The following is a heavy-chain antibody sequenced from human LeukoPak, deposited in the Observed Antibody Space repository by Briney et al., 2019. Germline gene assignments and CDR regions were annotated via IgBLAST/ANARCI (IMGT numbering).Heavy chain of an antibody. CDR2: INHSGST. D-gene: IGHD1-26*01. CDR3: ARGGGGAKAFYFDY. Sequence: PSETLSLTCAVYGGSFSGYYWSWIRQPPGKGLEWIGEINHSGSTYYNPSLKSRVTISVDTSKNQFSLRLTSESAADTGVYYCARGGGGAKAFYFDYWGQGSLVTVSS. V-gene: IGHV4-34*01. J-gene: IGHJ4*02. CDR1: GGSFSGYY.